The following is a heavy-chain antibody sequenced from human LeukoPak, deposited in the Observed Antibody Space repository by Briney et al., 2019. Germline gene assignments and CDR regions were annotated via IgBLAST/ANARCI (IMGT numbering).Heavy chain of an antibody. CDR1: GGSFSGYY. V-gene: IGHV4-34*01. J-gene: IGHJ4*02. Sequence: SETLSLTCAVYGGSFSGYYWSWIRQPPGKGLEWIGSIYNSGSTYYNPSLKSRVTLSVDKSKKQLSLRLSSVTAADTAVYFCARQVTIAPSTNVYFDSWGQGSLVTVSS. D-gene: IGHD4-11*01. CDR3: ARQVTIAPSTNVYFDS. CDR2: IYNSGST.